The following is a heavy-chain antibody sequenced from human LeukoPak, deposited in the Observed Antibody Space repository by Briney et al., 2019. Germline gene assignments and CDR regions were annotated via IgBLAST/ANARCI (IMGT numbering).Heavy chain of an antibody. D-gene: IGHD6-13*01. CDR3: ATGKLWYSSSWSPGAY. Sequence: ASVKVSCKASGYTFTDYYMHWVRQAPGQGLEWMGWINPNSGGTNYAQKFQGRVTMTEDTSTDTAYMELSSLRSEDTAVYYCATGKLWYSSSWSPGAYWGQGTLVTVSS. CDR2: INPNSGGT. J-gene: IGHJ4*02. V-gene: IGHV1-2*02. CDR1: GYTFTDYY.